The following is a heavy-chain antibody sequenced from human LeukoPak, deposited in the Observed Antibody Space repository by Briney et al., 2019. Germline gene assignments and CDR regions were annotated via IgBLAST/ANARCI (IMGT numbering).Heavy chain of an antibody. CDR1: GFIFSRYA. J-gene: IGHJ4*02. Sequence: PGGSLRLSCAASGFIFSRYAMSWVRQAPGKGLEWVSVITDSGGTTYYADSVKGRFTISRDNSKNTLYLQMTSLRAEDTAVYYCAKDRRGYSGYDYFDYWGQGTLVTVSS. CDR3: AKDRRGYSGYDYFDY. V-gene: IGHV3-23*01. D-gene: IGHD5-12*01. CDR2: ITDSGGTT.